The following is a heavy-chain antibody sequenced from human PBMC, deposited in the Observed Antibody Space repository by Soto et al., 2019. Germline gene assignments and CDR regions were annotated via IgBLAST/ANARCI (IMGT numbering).Heavy chain of an antibody. V-gene: IGHV3-11*01. CDR3: ARATGTLRSRNFDY. Sequence: GGSLRLSCAASGFTFSDYYMSWIRQAPGKGLEWLSYISGSGSTIYYADSVKGRFTISRDNARNSLYLQMNSLTAADTAVYYCARATGTLRSRNFDYWGQGSLVTVSS. J-gene: IGHJ4*02. D-gene: IGHD1-1*01. CDR1: GFTFSDYY. CDR2: ISGSGSTI.